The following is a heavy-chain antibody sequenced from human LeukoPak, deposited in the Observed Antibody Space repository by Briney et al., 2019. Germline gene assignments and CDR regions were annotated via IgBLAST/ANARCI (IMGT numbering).Heavy chain of an antibody. V-gene: IGHV3-15*01. D-gene: IGHD1-1*01. CDR2: IKSKNDGGTT. J-gene: IGHJ6*03. Sequence: GGSLTLSCSASGVTFSNAWMSWLRQPPGKGLEWVGSIKSKNDGGTTDYPAPGKGIFTISQDASKNTLYLQMNSLKTKDTAVNDCTSDATAAILEYYYMDVWGKGTTVTVSS. CDR1: GVTFSNAW. CDR3: TSDATAAILEYYYMDV.